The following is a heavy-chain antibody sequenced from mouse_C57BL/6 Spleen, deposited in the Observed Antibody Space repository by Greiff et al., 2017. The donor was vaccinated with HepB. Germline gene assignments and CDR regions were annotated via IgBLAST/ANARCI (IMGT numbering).Heavy chain of an antibody. V-gene: IGHV1-69*01. CDR1: GYTFTSYW. D-gene: IGHD2-5*01. CDR2: IDPSDSYT. Sequence: VQLQQPGAELVMPGASVKLSCKASGYTFTSYWMHWVKQRPGQGLEWIGEIDPSDSYTNYNQKFKGKSTLTVDKSSSTAYMQLSSLTSEDSAVYYCARYYSNYGGAWFAYWGQGTLVTVSA. J-gene: IGHJ3*01. CDR3: ARYYSNYGGAWFAY.